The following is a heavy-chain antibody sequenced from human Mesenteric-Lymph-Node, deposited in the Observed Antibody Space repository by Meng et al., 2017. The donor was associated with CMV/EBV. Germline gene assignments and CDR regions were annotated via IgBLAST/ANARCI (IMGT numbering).Heavy chain of an antibody. CDR3: ARQGYSSGPFDY. J-gene: IGHJ4*02. CDR2: IDPSDSYT. V-gene: IGHV5-10-1*01. Sequence: CKGSGYSFTSYWISWVRQMPGKGLEWMGRIDPSDSYTNYSPSFQGHVIISGDKSSSTAYLQWSSLKASDTAMYYCARQGYSSGPFDYWGQGTLVTVSS. D-gene: IGHD6-19*01. CDR1: GYSFTSYW.